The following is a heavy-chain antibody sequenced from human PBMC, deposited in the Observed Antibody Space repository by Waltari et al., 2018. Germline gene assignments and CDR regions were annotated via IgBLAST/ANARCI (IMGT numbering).Heavy chain of an antibody. J-gene: IGHJ4*02. Sequence: QVQLVQSGAEVKKPGASVKVSCKVSGYTLTELSMHWVRQAPGKGLEWMGGFDPEDGETIYAQKFQGRVTMTEGTSTDTAYMELSSLRSEDTAVYYCATSGSYYYPDYWGQGTLVTVSS. CDR3: ATSGSYYYPDY. D-gene: IGHD1-26*01. CDR1: GYTLTELS. V-gene: IGHV1-24*01. CDR2: FDPEDGET.